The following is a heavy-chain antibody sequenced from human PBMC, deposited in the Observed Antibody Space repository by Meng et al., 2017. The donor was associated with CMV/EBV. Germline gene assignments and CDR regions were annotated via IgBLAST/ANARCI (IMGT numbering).Heavy chain of an antibody. J-gene: IGHJ4*02. CDR3: AKDGSLGRKIVVPAVTPVCPDS. Sequence: GESLKISCVASGFTFSSYGMHWVRQAPGKGLEWVAFLRYDVDNRYYADSVKGRFTISRDNSKNTLYLQMNSLRAEDTAVYYCAKDGSLGRKIVVPAVTPVCPDSWGQGTLVTVSS. D-gene: IGHD2-2*02. CDR1: GFTFSSYG. V-gene: IGHV3-30*02. CDR2: LRYDVDNR.